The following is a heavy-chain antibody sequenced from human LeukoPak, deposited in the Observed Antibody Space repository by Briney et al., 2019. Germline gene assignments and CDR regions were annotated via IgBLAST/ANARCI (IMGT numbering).Heavy chain of an antibody. CDR3: ARGSGYYYGDSDY. Sequence: PSETLSLTCSVSGGSISSSNYYWGWIRQPPGKGLEWIGSIYYSGSAYYNPSLKSRVTISVDTSKNQFSLKLSSVTAADTSVYYCARGSGYYYGDSDYWGQGTLVTVSS. J-gene: IGHJ4*02. CDR2: IYYSGSA. D-gene: IGHD3-22*01. CDR1: GGSISSSNYY. V-gene: IGHV4-39*01.